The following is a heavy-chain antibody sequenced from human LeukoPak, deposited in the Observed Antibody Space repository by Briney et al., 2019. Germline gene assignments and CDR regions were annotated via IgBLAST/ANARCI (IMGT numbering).Heavy chain of an antibody. CDR3: ASMRAYYYDSSGSYYFDY. D-gene: IGHD3-22*01. J-gene: IGHJ4*02. CDR1: GGSIGSYY. Sequence: PSETLSLTCTVSGGSIGSYYWSWIRQPPGKGLEWIGYIYYSGSTNYNPSLKSRVTISLDTSEKQFSLKLSSVTAADTAVYYCASMRAYYYDSSGSYYFDYWGQGTLVTVSS. V-gene: IGHV4-59*08. CDR2: IYYSGST.